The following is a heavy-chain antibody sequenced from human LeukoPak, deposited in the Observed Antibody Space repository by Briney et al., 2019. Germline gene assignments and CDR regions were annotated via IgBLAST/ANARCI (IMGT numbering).Heavy chain of an antibody. CDR1: GGTFSSYA. Sequence: SVKVSCKASGGTFSSYAISWVRQAPGQGLEWMGGIIPIFGTANYAQKFQGRVTITTDESTSTAYMELSSLRSEDTAVYYCARVGGHDYGDYAFDYWGREPWSPSPQ. CDR3: ARVGGHDYGDYAFDY. V-gene: IGHV1-69*05. CDR2: IIPIFGTA. D-gene: IGHD4-17*01. J-gene: IGHJ4*02.